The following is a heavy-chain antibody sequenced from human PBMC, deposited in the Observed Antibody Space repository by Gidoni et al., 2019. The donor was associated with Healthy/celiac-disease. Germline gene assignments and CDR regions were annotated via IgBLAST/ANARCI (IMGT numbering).Heavy chain of an antibody. CDR2: ISWNSGSI. D-gene: IGHD5-12*01. V-gene: IGHV3-9*01. J-gene: IGHJ4*02. CDR1: GFTFDDYA. CDR3: AKDSEDGYNVNSFDY. Sequence: EVQLVESGGGLVQPGRSLRLSCAASGFTFDDYAMHWVRQAPGKGLEWVSGISWNSGSIGYADSVKGRFTISRDNAKNSLYLQMNSLRAEDTALYYCAKDSEDGYNVNSFDYWGQGTLVTVSS.